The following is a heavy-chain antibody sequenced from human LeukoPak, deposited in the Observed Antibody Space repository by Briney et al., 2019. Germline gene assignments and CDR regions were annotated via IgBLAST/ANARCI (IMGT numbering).Heavy chain of an antibody. CDR1: GFIFSSHG. D-gene: IGHD3-10*01. CDR3: AKCLRAFDI. J-gene: IGHJ3*02. CDR2: ISPSGDIT. V-gene: IGHV3-23*01. Sequence: GGSLRLSCAASGFIFSSHGMNWVRQAPGKGLEWVSGISPSGDITYYADSVKGRFTISRDNSKNSLYLQMNSLRTEDTALYYCAKCLRAFDIWGQGTMVTVSS.